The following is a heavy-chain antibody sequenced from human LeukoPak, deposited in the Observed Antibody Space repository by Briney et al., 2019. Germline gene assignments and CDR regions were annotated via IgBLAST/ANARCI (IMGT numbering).Heavy chain of an antibody. CDR1: GFSFSSYG. CDR2: IRYDGINK. V-gene: IGHV3-30*02. CDR3: AELGITMIGGV. J-gene: IGHJ6*04. Sequence: PGGSLRLSCATSGFSFSSYGIHWVRQAPGKGLEWVAFIRYDGINKYEDSVKGRFTISRDNSKNTLYLRMNSLRAEDTAVYYCAELGITMIGGVWGKGTTVTISS. D-gene: IGHD3-10*02.